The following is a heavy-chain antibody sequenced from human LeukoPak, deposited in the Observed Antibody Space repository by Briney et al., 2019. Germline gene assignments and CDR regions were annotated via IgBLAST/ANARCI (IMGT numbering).Heavy chain of an antibody. V-gene: IGHV1-69*04. D-gene: IGHD2-2*01. CDR3: ARHEYCSSTSCPDYYYYYGMDV. CDR1: GGTFSSYA. CDR2: IIPILGIA. J-gene: IGHJ6*02. Sequence: SMKVSCKASGGTFSSYAISWVRQAPGQGLEWMGRIIPILGIANYAQKFQGRVTITADKSTSTAHMELSSLRSEDTAVYYCARHEYCSSTSCPDYYYYYGMDVWGQGTTVTVSS.